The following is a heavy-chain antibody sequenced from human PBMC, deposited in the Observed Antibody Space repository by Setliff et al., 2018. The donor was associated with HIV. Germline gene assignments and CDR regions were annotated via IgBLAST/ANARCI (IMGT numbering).Heavy chain of an antibody. CDR2: ISPNSGGT. CDR3: ARGGIAARPYYFDY. V-gene: IGHV1-2*04. J-gene: IGHJ4*02. CDR1: GGTFSSYA. Sequence: ASVKVSCKASGGTFSSYAISWVRQAPGQGLEWMGWISPNSGGTNFAQRFQGWVTLTRDTSISTAYMDLSRLKSDDTAVYYCARGGIAARPYYFDYWGQGTLVTVSS. D-gene: IGHD6-6*01.